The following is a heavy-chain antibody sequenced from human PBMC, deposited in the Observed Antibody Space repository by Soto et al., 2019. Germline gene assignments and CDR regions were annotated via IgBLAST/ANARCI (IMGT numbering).Heavy chain of an antibody. Sequence: ASVKVSCKASGYTFTTYPMHWVRQAPGQSPEWMGWIKIGDGNTKYSQKFQGRATFTRDTSANTVYMELRSLRSEDSAIYYCARGSGVGTTYFDYWGQGTRVTVSS. CDR2: IKIGDGNT. CDR3: ARGSGVGTTYFDY. D-gene: IGHD1-1*01. CDR1: GYTFTTYP. J-gene: IGHJ4*02. V-gene: IGHV1-3*04.